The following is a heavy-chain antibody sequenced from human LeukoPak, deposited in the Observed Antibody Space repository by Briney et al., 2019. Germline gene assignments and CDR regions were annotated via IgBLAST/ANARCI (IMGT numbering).Heavy chain of an antibody. CDR2: ISSTGSYI. CDR3: ARDLPDDYGDYIPFQH. J-gene: IGHJ1*01. V-gene: IGHV3-21*04. D-gene: IGHD4-17*01. Sequence: PGGSLRLSCAASGFTFSIYSMHWVRQAPGKGLEWVSSISSTGSYIYYGDSVKGRFTISRDSSKNTLYLQMNSLRAEDTAVYYCARDLPDDYGDYIPFQHWGQGTLVTVSS. CDR1: GFTFSIYS.